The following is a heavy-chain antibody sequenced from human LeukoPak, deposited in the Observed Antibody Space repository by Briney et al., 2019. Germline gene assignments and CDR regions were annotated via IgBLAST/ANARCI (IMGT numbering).Heavy chain of an antibody. CDR2: ISYDGSNK. CDR3: ARGVNTIDTYYYDSSGLDY. CDR1: GLTFSSYA. D-gene: IGHD3-22*01. Sequence: PGGSLRLSCAASGLTFSSYAMHWVRQAPGKGLEWVAVISYDGSNKYYADSVKGRFTISRDNSKNTLYLQMNSLRAEDTAVYCCARGVNTIDTYYYDSSGLDYWGQGTLVTVSS. J-gene: IGHJ4*02. V-gene: IGHV3-30*04.